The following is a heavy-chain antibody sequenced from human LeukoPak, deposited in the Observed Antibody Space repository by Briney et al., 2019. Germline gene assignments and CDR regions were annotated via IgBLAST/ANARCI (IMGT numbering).Heavy chain of an antibody. D-gene: IGHD2-15*01. J-gene: IGHJ4*02. V-gene: IGHV3-69-1*01. Sequence: ETLSLTCAVYGGSFSGYYWSWIRQAPGKGLEWVSSISSSSYIYYADSVKGRFTISRDNAKNSLYLQMNSLRAEDTAVYYCAREGGSSYFDYWGQGTLVTVSS. CDR2: ISSSSYI. CDR1: GGSFSGYY. CDR3: AREGGSSYFDY.